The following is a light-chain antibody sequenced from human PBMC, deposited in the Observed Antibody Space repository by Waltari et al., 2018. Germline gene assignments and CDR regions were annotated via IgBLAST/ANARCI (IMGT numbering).Light chain of an antibody. CDR1: SSDVGGYNY. Sequence: QSALTQPASVSGSPGQSLTISCNGTSSDVGGYNYVSWYQQHPGKAPKLMISEVSNRHTGVSNRFSGSKSGNTASLTISGLQAEDEADYYCSSYTSSSTYVFGTGTKVTVL. J-gene: IGLJ1*01. CDR3: SSYTSSSTYV. CDR2: EVS. V-gene: IGLV2-14*01.